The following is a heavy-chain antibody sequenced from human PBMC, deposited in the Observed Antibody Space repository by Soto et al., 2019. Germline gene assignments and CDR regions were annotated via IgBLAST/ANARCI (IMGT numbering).Heavy chain of an antibody. V-gene: IGHV4-34*01. J-gene: IGHJ6*03. CDR1: GGSFSGYY. CDR3: ARGGYCSGGSCYFGLGYMDV. Sequence: SETLSLTCAVYGGSFSGYYWSWIRQPPGKGLEWIGEINHSGSTSYNPSLESRVTISVDTSKNQFSLKLSSVTAADTAFYYCARGGYCSGGSCYFGLGYMDVWGQGTTVTVSS. D-gene: IGHD2-15*01. CDR2: INHSGST.